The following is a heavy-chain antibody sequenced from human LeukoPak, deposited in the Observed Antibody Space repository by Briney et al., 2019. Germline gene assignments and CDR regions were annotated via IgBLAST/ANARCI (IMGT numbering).Heavy chain of an antibody. CDR1: GGTFSSYA. CDR3: ASPYDYGDHYLDALHI. Sequence: SVKVSCKASGGTFSSYAISWVRQAPGQGLEWMGGIIPIFGTADYAQRYQGRVTISADNSLNTAYLELSSLTSEDTAVYYCASPYDYGDHYLDALHIWGQGTIVTVSS. CDR2: IIPIFGTA. D-gene: IGHD4-17*01. V-gene: IGHV1-69*06. J-gene: IGHJ3*02.